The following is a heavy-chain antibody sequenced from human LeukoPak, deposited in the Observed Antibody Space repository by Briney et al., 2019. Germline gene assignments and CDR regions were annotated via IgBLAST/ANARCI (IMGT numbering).Heavy chain of an antibody. J-gene: IGHJ4*02. Sequence: GGSLRLSCAASGFTFSSYWMNWARQAPGKGLEWVSGITWNSGSIGYADSVKGRFTISRDNAKNSLYLQMNSLRAEDTALYYCAKGVSVAVAGYVDSWGQGTLVTVSS. CDR1: GFTFSSYW. V-gene: IGHV3-9*01. CDR2: ITWNSGSI. D-gene: IGHD6-19*01. CDR3: AKGVSVAVAGYVDS.